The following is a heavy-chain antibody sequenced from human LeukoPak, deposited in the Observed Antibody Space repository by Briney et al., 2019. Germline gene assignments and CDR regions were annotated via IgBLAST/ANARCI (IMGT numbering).Heavy chain of an antibody. D-gene: IGHD2-2*01. J-gene: IGHJ4*02. Sequence: PSETLSLTCTVSGGSISSYYWSCIRQPAGKGLEGIGRSYTSGSTNYNPSLKSRVTMSVDTSKNQFCLKLSSVTAADTAVYYCAREHCSSTSCVYLLYYFDYWGQGTLVTVSS. CDR1: GGSISSYY. CDR2: SYTSGST. V-gene: IGHV4-4*07. CDR3: AREHCSSTSCVYLLYYFDY.